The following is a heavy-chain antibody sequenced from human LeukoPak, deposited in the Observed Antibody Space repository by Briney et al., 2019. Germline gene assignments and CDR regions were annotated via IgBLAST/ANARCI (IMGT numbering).Heavy chain of an antibody. CDR1: GGTFSSYD. J-gene: IGHJ3*02. Sequence: ASVKVSCKASGGTFSSYDINWVRQATGQGLEWMGWMNPNSGNTGYAQKFQGRVTMTRNTSISTAYMELSSLRSEDTAVYYCASPLAAAGHDAFDIWGQGTMVTVSS. V-gene: IGHV1-8*02. CDR3: ASPLAAAGHDAFDI. CDR2: MNPNSGNT. D-gene: IGHD6-13*01.